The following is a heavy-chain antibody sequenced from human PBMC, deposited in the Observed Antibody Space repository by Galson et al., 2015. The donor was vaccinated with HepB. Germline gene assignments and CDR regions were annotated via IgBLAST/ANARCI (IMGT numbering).Heavy chain of an antibody. CDR3: ARHYGTSPEWSALHI. J-gene: IGHJ3*02. CDR2: IYPGDSDT. Sequence: QSGAEVKKPGESLKISCTGSGYSFPAYWIAWVRQMPGKGLEWMGIIYPGDSDTRYSPSFQGQVTISADKSISTAYLQWSSLRASDTAMYYCARHYGTSPEWSALHIWGQGTMVTVSS. CDR1: GYSFPAYW. D-gene: IGHD3-3*01. V-gene: IGHV5-51*01.